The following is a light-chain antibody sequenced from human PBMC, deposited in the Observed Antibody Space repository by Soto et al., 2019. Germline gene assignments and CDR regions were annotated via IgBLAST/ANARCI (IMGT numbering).Light chain of an antibody. CDR1: SSDVGGYNH. CDR2: EVR. Sequence: QSALTQPASVSGSPEQSITISCTGTSSDVGGYNHVSWYQQHPGKAPKLIIYEVRNRPSGVSNRLSGSKSGNTASLTISGLQADDEADYYCCSYTSSSIRVFGGGTKLTVL. CDR3: CSYTSSSIRV. V-gene: IGLV2-14*01. J-gene: IGLJ3*02.